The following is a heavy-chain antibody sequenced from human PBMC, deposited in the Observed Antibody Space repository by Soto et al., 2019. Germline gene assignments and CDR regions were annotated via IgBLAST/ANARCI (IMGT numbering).Heavy chain of an antibody. D-gene: IGHD7-27*01. Sequence: SETHPHRYTVSSGYIRTHGCSWIRQPPRKGLEWIGYIYYTGSTNYNPSLKTRVAISMDTSKNQFSLNLSSVTAADLAVDYCAGAPNWAYFAFWGLGTLVIVSS. V-gene: IGHV4-59*11. CDR3: AGAPNWAYFAF. J-gene: IGHJ4*02. CDR1: SGYIRTHG. CDR2: IYYTGST.